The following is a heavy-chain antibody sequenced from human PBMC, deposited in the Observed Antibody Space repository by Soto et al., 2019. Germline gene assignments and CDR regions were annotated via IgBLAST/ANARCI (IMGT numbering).Heavy chain of an antibody. CDR1: CESVY. CDR2: INRRGGT. V-gene: IGHV4-34*01. J-gene: IGHJ5*02. Sequence: SETLSLTCAVYCESVYWTWIRQTPAKGLEWIGEINRRGGTKYNPSLQNRLTMSLDTAKNLFSLKLTSVTAADTAVYYCASGVVLRYFDSSRKRFHPWGQGTPAPASP. CDR3: ASGVVLRYFDSSRKRFHP. D-gene: IGHD3-9*01.